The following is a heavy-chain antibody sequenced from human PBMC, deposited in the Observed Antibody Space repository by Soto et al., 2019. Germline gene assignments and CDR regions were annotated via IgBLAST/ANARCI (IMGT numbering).Heavy chain of an antibody. J-gene: IGHJ4*02. CDR1: GFTFSSYG. CDR2: ISGNGGST. D-gene: IGHD2-15*01. V-gene: IGHV3-23*01. Sequence: EVQLLESGGGLVQPGGSLRLSCAASGFTFSSYGMSWVRKAPGKGLEWVSAISGNGGSTYYADSVKGRFTISRDNSKNTLYLQMNSLRAEDAAVYYCAKDLGAVVVVGFDYWGQITLLTVSS. CDR3: AKDLGAVVVVGFDY.